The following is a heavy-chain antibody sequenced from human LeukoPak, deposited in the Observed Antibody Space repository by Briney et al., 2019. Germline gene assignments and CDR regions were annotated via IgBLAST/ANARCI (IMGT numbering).Heavy chain of an antibody. CDR2: ISYDGSNK. CDR3: ARWYGELAAFDI. Sequence: GRSLRLSCAASGFTFGSYAMHWVRQAPGKGLEWVAVISYDGSNKYYADSVKGRFTISRDNSKNTLYLQMNSLRAGDTAVYYCARWYGELAAFDIWGQGTMVTVSS. V-gene: IGHV3-30*04. CDR1: GFTFGSYA. D-gene: IGHD3-10*01. J-gene: IGHJ3*02.